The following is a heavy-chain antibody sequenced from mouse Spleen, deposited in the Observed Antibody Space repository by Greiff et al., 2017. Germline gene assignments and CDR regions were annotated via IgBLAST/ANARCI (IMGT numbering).Heavy chain of an antibody. CDR3: ARDYGSSLYWYFDV. Sequence: EVQRVESGGGLVKPGGSLKLSCAASGFTFSSYAMSWVRQTPEKRLEWVATISSGGSYTYYPDSVKGRFTISRDNAKNTLYLQMSSLRSEDTAMYYCARDYGSSLYWYFDVWGAGTTVTVSS. CDR2: ISSGGSYT. J-gene: IGHJ1*01. CDR1: GFTFSSYA. D-gene: IGHD1-1*01. V-gene: IGHV5-9-3*01.